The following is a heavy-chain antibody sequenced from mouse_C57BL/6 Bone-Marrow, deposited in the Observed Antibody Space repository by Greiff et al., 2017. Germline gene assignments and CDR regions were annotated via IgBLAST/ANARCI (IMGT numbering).Heavy chain of an antibody. V-gene: IGHV1-81*01. D-gene: IGHD3-3*01. CDR2: IYPRSGNT. CDR1: GYTFTSYG. Sequence: QVQLQQSGAELARSGASVKLSCKASGYTFTSYGISWVKQRTGQGLEWIGEIYPRSGNTYYNEKFKGKATLTADKSSSTAYMELRSLTSEDSAVYFCARREGDYFDVWGTGTTVTVSS. J-gene: IGHJ1*03. CDR3: ARREGDYFDV.